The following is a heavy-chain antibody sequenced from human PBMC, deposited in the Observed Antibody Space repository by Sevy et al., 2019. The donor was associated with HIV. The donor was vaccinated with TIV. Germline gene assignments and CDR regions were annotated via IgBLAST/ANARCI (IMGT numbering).Heavy chain of an antibody. D-gene: IGHD6-25*01. J-gene: IGHJ6*02. V-gene: IGHV4-59*01. CDR1: GVSISGYY. CDR3: ARAAAEYYYGMDV. CDR2: IYYSGMT. Sequence: SETLSLTCTVSGVSISGYYWSWIRQSPGKGLEWIGYIYYSGMTNYNSSLKSRVTISDDTSKNQFSLKLNSVTAADTAVYYCARAAAEYYYGMDVWGQGTKVTVSS.